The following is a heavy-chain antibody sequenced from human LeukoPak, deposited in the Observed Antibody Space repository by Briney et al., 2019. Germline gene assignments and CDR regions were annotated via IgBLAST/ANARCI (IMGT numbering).Heavy chain of an antibody. J-gene: IGHJ5*02. CDR2: IKQDGSEK. CDR1: GFTFSSDW. D-gene: IGHD3-3*01. CDR3: ARGKDYDFWSEDWFDP. V-gene: IGHV3-7*01. Sequence: VGSLRLSCAASGFTFSSDWMSWVRQAPGKGLEWVANIKQDGSEKYYVDSVKGRFTISRDNAKNSLYLQMNSLRAEDKAVYYCARGKDYDFWSEDWFDPWGQGTLVTVSS.